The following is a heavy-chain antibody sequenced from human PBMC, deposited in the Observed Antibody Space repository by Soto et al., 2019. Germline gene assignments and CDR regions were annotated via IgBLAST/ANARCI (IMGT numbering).Heavy chain of an antibody. CDR2: ISDDGAKI. Sequence: QVQLVESGGGVVHPGKSLRLSCAGSGFTFSSYAFHWVRQAPGKGLEWVAVISDDGAKIYYADFVKGRFIISRHNYKDTLYLEMNSLRIEATAVYYCARDTWARRTYSYDTRDTSWGQGTLVTVSS. CDR1: GFTFSSYA. D-gene: IGHD3-22*01. V-gene: IGHV3-30-3*01. CDR3: ARDTWARRTYSYDTRDTS. J-gene: IGHJ5*02.